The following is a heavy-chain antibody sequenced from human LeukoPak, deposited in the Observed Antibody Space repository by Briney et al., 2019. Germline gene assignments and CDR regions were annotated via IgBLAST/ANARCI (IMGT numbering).Heavy chain of an antibody. Sequence: SETLSLTCTVSGGSISSYYWSWIRQPAGKGLEWIGRIYTSGSTNYNPSLKSRVTISVDTSKNQFSLKLSSVTAAGTAVYYCARETNYYDSSGPEGFDYWGQGTLVTVSS. V-gene: IGHV4-4*07. J-gene: IGHJ4*02. D-gene: IGHD3-22*01. CDR2: IYTSGST. CDR1: GGSISSYY. CDR3: ARETNYYDSSGPEGFDY.